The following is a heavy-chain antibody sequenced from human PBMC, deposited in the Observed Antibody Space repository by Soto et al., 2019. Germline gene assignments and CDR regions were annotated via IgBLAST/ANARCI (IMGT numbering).Heavy chain of an antibody. V-gene: IGHV4-34*01. Sequence: SETLSLTCAVYGGSFSGYYWTWIRQPPGTGLEWIGEINHSGSTNYNPSLKSRVTISVDTSKNQFSLKLTSVTAADTAVYYCLYSSSWYYFDYWGQGMLVTVSS. J-gene: IGHJ4*02. CDR3: LYSSSWYYFDY. D-gene: IGHD6-13*01. CDR1: GGSFSGYY. CDR2: INHSGST.